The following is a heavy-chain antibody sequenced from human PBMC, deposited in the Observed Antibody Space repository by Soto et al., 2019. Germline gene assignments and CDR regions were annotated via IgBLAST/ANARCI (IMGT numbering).Heavy chain of an antibody. J-gene: IGHJ4*02. D-gene: IGHD3-22*01. V-gene: IGHV3-23*01. CDR3: ARNNGYYDSSGYYNYFDY. CDR1: GFTFSSYA. Sequence: GGSLRLSCAASGFTFSSYAMSWVRQAPGKGLEWVSAISGSGGSTYYADSVKGRLTISRDNSKNTLYLQMNSLRAEDTAVYYCARNNGYYDSSGYYNYFDYWGQGTLVTVSS. CDR2: ISGSGGST.